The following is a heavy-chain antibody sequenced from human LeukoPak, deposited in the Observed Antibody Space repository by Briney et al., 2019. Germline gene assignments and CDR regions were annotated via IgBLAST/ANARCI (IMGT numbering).Heavy chain of an antibody. V-gene: IGHV3-64*02. CDR2: ISADGGTT. Sequence: PGGALRLSCAASGFSFRGYGMHWGRQAPGKGLEYVSAISADGGTTYYADSVKDRFIISRDNAKNTLYLQMGSLRNEDMAVYYCARGRGGPPFDYWGQGTLVIVSS. CDR1: GFSFRGYG. CDR3: ARGRGGPPFDY. J-gene: IGHJ4*02.